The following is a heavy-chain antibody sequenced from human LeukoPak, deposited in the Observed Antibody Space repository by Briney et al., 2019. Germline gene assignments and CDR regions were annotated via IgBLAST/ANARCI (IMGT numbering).Heavy chain of an antibody. J-gene: IGHJ6*02. CDR1: AFIFSGHW. Sequence: GGSLRLSCEGSAFIFSGHWMNWVRQTPGKGLEWVASIKEDGSERQYVDSVKGRFSISRDNSKNTLYLQMNSLRAEDTAVYYCARTAGPTFYYYGMDVWGQGTTVTVSS. CDR3: ARTAGPTFYYYGMDV. D-gene: IGHD3-16*01. CDR2: IKEDGSER. V-gene: IGHV3-7*01.